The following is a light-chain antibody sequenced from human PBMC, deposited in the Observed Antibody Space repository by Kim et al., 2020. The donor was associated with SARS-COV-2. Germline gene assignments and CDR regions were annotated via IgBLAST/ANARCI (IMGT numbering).Light chain of an antibody. V-gene: IGKV3-15*01. Sequence: VSPGESATLSCRASQSVRNNLAWYQQKPGQAPRLLIYAASTRATDIPGRFSGSGSGTEFTLTISSLQSEDFAVYYCQQYNDWPPSFGGGTKVDIK. CDR3: QQYNDWPPS. CDR2: AAS. J-gene: IGKJ4*01. CDR1: QSVRNN.